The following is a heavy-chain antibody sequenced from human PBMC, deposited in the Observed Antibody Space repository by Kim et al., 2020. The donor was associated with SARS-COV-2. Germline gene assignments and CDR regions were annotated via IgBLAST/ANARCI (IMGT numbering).Heavy chain of an antibody. Sequence: SGPTLVNPTQTLTLTCTFSGFSLSPSGVSVGWIRQPPGKALECLALIYWDDDKRYSPSLKSRLTITKDTSKNLVVLTMTNVDSVDTATYYCAHSGSAMVPFDYWGQGTLVTVSS. J-gene: IGHJ4*02. CDR2: IYWDDDK. CDR3: AHSGSAMVPFDY. D-gene: IGHD5-18*01. CDR1: GFSLSPSGVS. V-gene: IGHV2-5*02.